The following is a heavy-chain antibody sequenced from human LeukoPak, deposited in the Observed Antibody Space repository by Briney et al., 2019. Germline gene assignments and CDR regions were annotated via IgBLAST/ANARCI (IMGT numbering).Heavy chain of an antibody. V-gene: IGHV3-74*03. D-gene: IGHD2/OR15-2a*01. J-gene: IGHJ4*02. CDR2: ISPDGSSA. CDR1: GFSFSSYW. Sequence: GGSLRLSCAASGFSFSSYWMHWVRQAPGKGLVWVARISPDGSSALSADSVRGRFTISRDNADNTLYLQLNSLRAEDTAVCYCARVSFYPRCHFDYWGQGTLVTVSS. CDR3: ARVSFYPRCHFDY.